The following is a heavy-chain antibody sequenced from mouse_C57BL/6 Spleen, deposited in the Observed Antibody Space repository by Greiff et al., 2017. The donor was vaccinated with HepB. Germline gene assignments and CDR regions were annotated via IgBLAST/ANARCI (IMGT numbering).Heavy chain of an antibody. CDR3: ARSGDYYGSRHWYFDV. CDR2: ILPGSGST. CDR1: GYTFTGYW. D-gene: IGHD1-1*01. Sequence: VQLQQSGAELMKPGASVKLSCKATGYTFTGYWIEWVKQRPGHGLEWIGEILPGSGSTNYNEKFKGKATFTADTSSNTAYMQLSSLTTEDSAIYYCARSGDYYGSRHWYFDVWGTGTTVTVSS. J-gene: IGHJ1*03. V-gene: IGHV1-9*01.